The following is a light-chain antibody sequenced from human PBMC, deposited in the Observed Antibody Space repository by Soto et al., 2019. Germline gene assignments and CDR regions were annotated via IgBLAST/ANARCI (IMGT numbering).Light chain of an antibody. CDR2: DAS. V-gene: IGKV3D-11*01. CDR1: QGVFSS. J-gene: IGKJ4*01. Sequence: ENGSKKSAAILSLSPGERAILSCRGCQGVFSSLAWHQQKPGHAPRLLIYDASNRATGIPARFSGSGSGTVFTLTISSLEPEDFAVYCCQQRNNWPLTFGGGTKVDIK. CDR3: QQRNNWPLT.